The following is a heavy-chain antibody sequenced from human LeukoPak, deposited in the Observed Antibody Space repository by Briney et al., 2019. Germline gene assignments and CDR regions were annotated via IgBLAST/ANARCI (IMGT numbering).Heavy chain of an antibody. D-gene: IGHD5-24*01. Sequence: GGSLRLSCAASGFTFSSYAMHWVRQAPGKGLEWVAVISYDGSSKYYADSVKGRFTISRDNSKNTLYLQMNSLRAEDTAVYYCARGAQRHAFDIWGQGTMVTVSS. V-gene: IGHV3-30-3*01. CDR3: ARGAQRHAFDI. CDR2: ISYDGSSK. J-gene: IGHJ3*02. CDR1: GFTFSSYA.